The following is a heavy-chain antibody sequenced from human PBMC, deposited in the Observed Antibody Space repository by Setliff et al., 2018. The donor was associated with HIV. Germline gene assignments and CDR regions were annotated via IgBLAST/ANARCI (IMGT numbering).Heavy chain of an antibody. D-gene: IGHD3-3*01. V-gene: IGHV4-38-2*02. CDR1: GYSISSGYY. J-gene: IGHJ4*02. Sequence: TLSLTCTVSGYSISSGYYWGWIRQPPGKGLEWIGSIYHSGSTYYNPSLKSRVTISVDTSTNQFSLKLSSVTAADTAVYYCASRYYNFWSGYYDYWGQGTLVTVSS. CDR2: IYHSGST. CDR3: ASRYYNFWSGYYDY.